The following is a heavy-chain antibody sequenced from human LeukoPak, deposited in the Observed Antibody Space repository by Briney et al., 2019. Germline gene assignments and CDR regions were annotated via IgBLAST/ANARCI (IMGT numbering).Heavy chain of an antibody. CDR3: ARGLLGYCSGGSCYPPDY. J-gene: IGHJ4*02. V-gene: IGHV1-2*02. Sequence: ASVKVSCKASGYTFTGYYMHWVRQAPGQGLEWMGWINPNSGGTNYAQKFQGRVTMTRDTSISTAYMELSRLRSDDTAVYYCARGLLGYCSGGSCYPPDYWGQGTLVTVSS. CDR2: INPNSGGT. D-gene: IGHD2-15*01. CDR1: GYTFTGYY.